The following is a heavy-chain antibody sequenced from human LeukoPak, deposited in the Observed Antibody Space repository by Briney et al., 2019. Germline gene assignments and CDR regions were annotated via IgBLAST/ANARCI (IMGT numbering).Heavy chain of an antibody. CDR2: IRSKADSYAT. J-gene: IGHJ4*02. D-gene: IGHD1-1*01. V-gene: IGHV3-73*01. CDR1: GFTFSGST. Sequence: GGSLRLSCAASGFTFSGSTMHWVRQASGKGLEWVGRIRSKADSYATAYAASVKGRFTISRDDSKNTAFLQMNSLKTEDTAVYYCTRLDWNDEGFDYWGREPWSPSP. CDR3: TRLDWNDEGFDY.